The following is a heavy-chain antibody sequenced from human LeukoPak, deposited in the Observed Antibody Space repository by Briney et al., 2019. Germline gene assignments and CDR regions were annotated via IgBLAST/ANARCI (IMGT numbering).Heavy chain of an antibody. J-gene: IGHJ5*02. CDR1: GYTFTSYD. V-gene: IGHV1-2*02. Sequence: ASVKVSCKASGYTFTSYDINWVRQATGQGLEWMGWINPNSGGTNYAQKFQDRVTMTRDTSISTAYMELSRLRSDDTAVYYCASDSSGYYDWFDPWGQGTLVTVSS. CDR3: ASDSSGYYDWFDP. D-gene: IGHD3-22*01. CDR2: INPNSGGT.